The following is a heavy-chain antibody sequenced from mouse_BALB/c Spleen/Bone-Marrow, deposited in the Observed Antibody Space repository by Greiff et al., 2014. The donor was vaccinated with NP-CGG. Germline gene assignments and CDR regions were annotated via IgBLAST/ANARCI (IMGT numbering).Heavy chain of an antibody. Sequence: VKLMESGPGLVAPSQSLSITCTVSGFSLTSYGVHWVRQPPGKGLEWLGVIWAGGSTNYNSTLMSRLTISKDNSKSQVFLKMNSLQTDDTAMYYCARYYYGFLGYWGQGTTLTVSS. J-gene: IGHJ2*01. V-gene: IGHV2-9*02. D-gene: IGHD1-2*01. CDR1: GFSLTSYG. CDR3: ARYYYGFLGY. CDR2: IWAGGST.